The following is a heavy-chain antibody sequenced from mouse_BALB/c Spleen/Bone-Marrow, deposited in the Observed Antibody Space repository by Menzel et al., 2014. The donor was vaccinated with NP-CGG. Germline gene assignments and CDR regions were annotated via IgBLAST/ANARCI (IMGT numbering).Heavy chain of an antibody. J-gene: IGHJ4*01. CDR1: GYAFSYSW. Sequence: VQVVESGPELVKPGASVKISCKASGYAFSYSWMNWVKQRPGQGLDWIGRIYPGDGDTYYNGKFKGRATLTADKSSSTAYMQLSSLTSVDSAVYFCARSDGYRAMDYWGQGSSVTVSS. CDR3: ARSDGYRAMDY. D-gene: IGHD2-3*01. V-gene: IGHV1-82*01. CDR2: IYPGDGDT.